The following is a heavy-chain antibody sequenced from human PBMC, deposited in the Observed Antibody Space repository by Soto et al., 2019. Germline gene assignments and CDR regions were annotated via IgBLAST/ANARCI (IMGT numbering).Heavy chain of an antibody. Sequence: QVQLVQSGAEVKKPGSSVKVSCKASGGTFSRYAISWVRQAPGQGLEWMGGIIPIFGTTNYAQKFQGRVTITADESTSTAYMELSSLRSEDTAVYYCARHSYDSSGYYRYYFHYWGQGALVTASS. CDR3: ARHSYDSSGYYRYYFHY. J-gene: IGHJ4*02. CDR1: GGTFSRYA. V-gene: IGHV1-69*12. D-gene: IGHD3-22*01. CDR2: IIPIFGTT.